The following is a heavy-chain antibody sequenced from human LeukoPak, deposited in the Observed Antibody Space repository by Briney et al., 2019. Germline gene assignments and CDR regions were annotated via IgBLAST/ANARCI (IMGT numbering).Heavy chain of an antibody. CDR2: INDNGDGT. J-gene: IGHJ6*03. CDR1: RFTFSSYA. Sequence: GGSLRLSCAACRFTFSSYAMSWVRQAPGKGLKWVSTINDNGDGTYYADSVKGRFTISRDNSYNTVSLQMNSLRDEDTGVYYCAKGLRTGVGPYMGYHYYMDVWGKRATVTFSS. CDR3: AKGLRTGVGPYMGYHYYMDV. D-gene: IGHD3-16*01. V-gene: IGHV3-23*01.